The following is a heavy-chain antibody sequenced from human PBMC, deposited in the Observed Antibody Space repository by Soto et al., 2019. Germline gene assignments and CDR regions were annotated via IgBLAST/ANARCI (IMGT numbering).Heavy chain of an antibody. CDR2: RNVDTGGT. J-gene: IGHJ3*01. CDR1: GHRITTFY. D-gene: IGHD5-12*01. Sequence: ASVKVSCTDSGHRITTFYIQWVRQAHGQGLEGMGRRNVDTGGTTYAQKFQGSVPMPSDTSISTAYMELTTVISDDTAIYYCARYWNFVLRGYSFAF. V-gene: IGHV1-2*06. CDR3: ARYWNFVLRGYSFAF.